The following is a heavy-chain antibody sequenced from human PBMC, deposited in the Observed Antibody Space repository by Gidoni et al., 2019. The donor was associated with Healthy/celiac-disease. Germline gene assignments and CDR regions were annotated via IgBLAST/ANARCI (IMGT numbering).Heavy chain of an antibody. CDR3: ARGSPMITFGGVIARNYYYYYGMDV. D-gene: IGHD3-16*02. J-gene: IGHJ6*02. V-gene: IGHV4-34*01. CDR2: INHSGST. Sequence: QVQLQQWGAGLLKPSETLSLTCAVYGGSFSGYYWSWIRQPPGKGLEWIGEINHSGSTNYNPSLKSRVPISVDTSKNQFSLKLSSVTAADTAVYYCARGSPMITFGGVIARNYYYYYGMDVWGQGTTVTVSS. CDR1: GGSFSGYY.